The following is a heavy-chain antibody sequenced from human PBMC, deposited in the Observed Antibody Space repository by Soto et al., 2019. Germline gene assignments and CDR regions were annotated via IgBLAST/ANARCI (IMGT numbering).Heavy chain of an antibody. J-gene: IGHJ5*02. CDR2: RSYSGST. CDR3: AREGGLAYCGGDCLYNWFDP. V-gene: IGHV4-59*12. D-gene: IGHD2-21*02. CDR1: GGSITGYY. Sequence: ASETLSLTCTVSGGSITGYYWSWIRQPPGRGLEWIGYRSYSGSTYYNPSLKSRVTIVVDTSRNQFSLRLSSVTAADTAVYYCAREGGLAYCGGDCLYNWFDPWGQGTLVTVSS.